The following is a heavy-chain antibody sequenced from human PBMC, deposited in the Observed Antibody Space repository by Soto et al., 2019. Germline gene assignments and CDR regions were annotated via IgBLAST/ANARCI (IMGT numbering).Heavy chain of an antibody. CDR1: GFTFSSYG. Sequence: GGSLRLSCAASGFTFSSYGMHWVRQAPGKGLEWVAVISYDGSNKYYADSVKGRFTISRDNSKNTLYLQMNSLRAEDTAVYYCARDGKGAAYTHGPYYFDDWGQGARVTVAS. CDR3: ARDGKGAAYTHGPYYFDD. D-gene: IGHD1-1*01. CDR2: ISYDGSNK. V-gene: IGHV3-30*03. J-gene: IGHJ4*02.